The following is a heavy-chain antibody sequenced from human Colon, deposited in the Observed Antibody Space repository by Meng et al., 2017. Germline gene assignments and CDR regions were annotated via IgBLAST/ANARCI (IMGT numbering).Heavy chain of an antibody. V-gene: IGHV1-2*02. J-gene: IGHJ4*02. CDR3: FVWFGESSTSFDH. Sequence: VNPVQSGAEVQMPGTSVKVSCKASGYTFTGYYVHWVRQAPGQGLECMGWINPNSGVTNYAQKFQDRVTMTRDTSITTAYMELSNLRSDDTAVYYCFVWFGESSTSFDHWCQGSLVTVSS. CDR1: GYTFTGYY. CDR2: INPNSGVT. D-gene: IGHD3-10*01.